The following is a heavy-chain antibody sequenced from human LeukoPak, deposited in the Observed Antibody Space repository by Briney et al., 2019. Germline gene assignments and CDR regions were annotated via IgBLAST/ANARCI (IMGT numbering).Heavy chain of an antibody. Sequence: SETLSLTCAVYGGSFSGYYWSWIRQPPGKGLEWIGEINHSGSTNYNPSLKSRVTISIDTSKNQFSLKLTYVTAADTAVYYCARLGYCSSTSCYPDLWGQGTLVTVS. CDR3: ARLGYCSSTSCYPDL. D-gene: IGHD2-2*01. J-gene: IGHJ5*02. CDR1: GGSFSGYY. CDR2: INHSGST. V-gene: IGHV4-34*01.